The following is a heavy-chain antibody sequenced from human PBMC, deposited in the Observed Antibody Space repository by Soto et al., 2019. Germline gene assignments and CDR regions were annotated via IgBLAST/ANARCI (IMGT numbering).Heavy chain of an antibody. CDR2: ISAHSGNT. CDR1: GYAFTTYG. Sequence: QVHLVQSGAEVKKPGASVKVSCKGSGYAFTTYGITWVRQAPAQGLEWMGWISAHSGNTNYAQKLKGRVTVTRDTTTSTAYMELRSLRSDDTDVYYCARGRDGDYWGQGAQVTVSS. V-gene: IGHV1-18*01. D-gene: IGHD6-6*01. J-gene: IGHJ4*02. CDR3: ARGRDGDY.